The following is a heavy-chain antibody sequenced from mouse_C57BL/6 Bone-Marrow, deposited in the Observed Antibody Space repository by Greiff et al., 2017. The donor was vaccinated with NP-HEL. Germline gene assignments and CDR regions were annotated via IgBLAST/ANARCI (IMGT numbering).Heavy chain of an antibody. CDR3: ARSHITTVVATDY. CDR1: GYTFTDYY. D-gene: IGHD1-1*01. J-gene: IGHJ2*01. CDR2: IFPGSGST. Sequence: VQLQQSGPELVKPGASVKISCKASGYTFTDYYINWVKQRPGQGLEWIGWIFPGSGSTYYNEKFKGKATLTVDKSSSTAYMLLSSLTSEDSAVYFCARSHITTVVATDYWGQGTTLTVSS. V-gene: IGHV1-75*01.